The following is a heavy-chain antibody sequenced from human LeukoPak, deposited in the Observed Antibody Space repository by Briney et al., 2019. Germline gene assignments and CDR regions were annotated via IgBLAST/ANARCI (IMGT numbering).Heavy chain of an antibody. Sequence: PSETLSLTCTVSGGSISSSSYYWGWIRQPPGKGLEWIGSIYYSGSTYYNPSLKSRVTISVDTSKNQFSLKLSSVTAADTAVYYCARNWNLNWFDPWGQGTLVTVSS. V-gene: IGHV4-39*01. D-gene: IGHD1-7*01. J-gene: IGHJ5*02. CDR1: GGSISSSSYY. CDR3: ARNWNLNWFDP. CDR2: IYYSGST.